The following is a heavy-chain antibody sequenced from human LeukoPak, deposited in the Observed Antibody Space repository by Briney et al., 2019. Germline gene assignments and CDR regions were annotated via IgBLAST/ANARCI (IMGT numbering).Heavy chain of an antibody. CDR2: INTNTGNP. D-gene: IGHD3-10*01. J-gene: IGHJ4*02. CDR3: ARAKLVRGVIFPFDY. Sequence: GASVKVSCKASGGTFSNYAISWVRQAPGQGLEWMGWINTNTGNPTYAQGFTGRFVFSLDTSVSTAYLQISSLKAEDTAVYYCARAKLVRGVIFPFDYWGQGTLVTVSS. V-gene: IGHV7-4-1*02. CDR1: GGTFSNYA.